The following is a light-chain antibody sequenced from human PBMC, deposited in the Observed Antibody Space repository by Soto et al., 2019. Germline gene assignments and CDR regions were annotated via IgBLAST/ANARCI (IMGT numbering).Light chain of an antibody. V-gene: IGKV3-15*01. Sequence: EIVMTQSPATLSVSPGERATLSCRASQSVNNNLAWYQQKPGQAPRLLIYGASARATGIPARFSGSGSGTEFTLTISILQYEDFAVYYCQQYNNWPITFGEGTKVEIK. CDR3: QQYNNWPIT. J-gene: IGKJ4*02. CDR1: QSVNNN. CDR2: GAS.